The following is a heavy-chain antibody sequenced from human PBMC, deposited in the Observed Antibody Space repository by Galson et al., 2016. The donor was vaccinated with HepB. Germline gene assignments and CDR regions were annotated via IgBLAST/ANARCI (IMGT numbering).Heavy chain of an antibody. CDR3: ARQNNMLFDP. V-gene: IGHV4-31*03. J-gene: IGHJ5*02. D-gene: IGHD1-14*01. Sequence: TLSLTCSVSGGSITSGSYFWGWVRQHPGEGLEWIGYISYSWNTHYNPSLKSRVTISADTPKNQFSLKVNSVTAADTAVYYCARQNNMLFDPWGQGTLVTVSS. CDR2: ISYSWNT. CDR1: GGSITSGSYF.